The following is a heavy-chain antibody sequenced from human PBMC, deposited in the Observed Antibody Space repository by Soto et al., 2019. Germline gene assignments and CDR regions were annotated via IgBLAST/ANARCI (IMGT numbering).Heavy chain of an antibody. CDR3: VRSVFL. V-gene: IGHV4-59*08. CDR2: IENSGGT. D-gene: IGHD3-10*02. Sequence: SETLSLTCTVSTVAISNYRWSWIRQTPGKGLEWIGYIENSGGTSYNPSLRSRVTMSVGTSPKQFSLRLSSVTAADTAVYYCVRSVFLWGQGTLVTVSS. CDR1: TVAISNYR. J-gene: IGHJ4*02.